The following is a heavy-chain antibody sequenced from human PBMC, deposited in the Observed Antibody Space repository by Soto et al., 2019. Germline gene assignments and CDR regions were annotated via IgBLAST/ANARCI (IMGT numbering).Heavy chain of an antibody. CDR1: GYSFTSYW. CDR2: IDSSDSYT. CDR3: ASGMAV. V-gene: IGHV5-10-1*01. J-gene: IGHJ6*02. Sequence: GAPLKISCKGSGYSFTSYWIGCVRQMPGKGLERMGRIDSSDSYTNYSPSFQGHVTISADNSISTAYLQWSSLKASDTAMYYCASGMAVWAQGNTLTVSS.